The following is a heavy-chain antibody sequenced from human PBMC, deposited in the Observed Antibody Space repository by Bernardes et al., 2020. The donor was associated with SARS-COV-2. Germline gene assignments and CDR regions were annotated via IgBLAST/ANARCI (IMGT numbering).Heavy chain of an antibody. CDR1: GFTFRNYA. V-gene: IGHV3-23*01. Sequence: GGSLRLSCAASGFTFRNYAMSWVRQAPGKGLEWVSGISGGGGSTDYADSVKGRFIISRENSKNTLFLQMTNLRVEDAAVYYCAKDREATQSYHYVGMDVWGNGTTVTVSS. CDR2: ISGGGGST. J-gene: IGHJ6*04. CDR3: AKDREATQSYHYVGMDV. D-gene: IGHD5-12*01.